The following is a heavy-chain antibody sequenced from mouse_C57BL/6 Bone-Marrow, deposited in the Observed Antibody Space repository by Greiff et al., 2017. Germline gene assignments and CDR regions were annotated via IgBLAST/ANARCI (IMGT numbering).Heavy chain of an antibody. J-gene: IGHJ4*01. CDR2: ISSGGSYT. CDR3: ERLGYGSEAMDY. CDR1: GFTFSSYG. Sequence: EVKLVESGGDLVKPGGSLKLSCAASGFTFSSYGMSWVRQTPDKRLEWVATISSGGSYTYYPDSVKGRFTISRDNAKNTLYLQMSSLESEDTAMYYCERLGYGSEAMDYWGQGTSVTVSS. V-gene: IGHV5-6*02. D-gene: IGHD1-1*01.